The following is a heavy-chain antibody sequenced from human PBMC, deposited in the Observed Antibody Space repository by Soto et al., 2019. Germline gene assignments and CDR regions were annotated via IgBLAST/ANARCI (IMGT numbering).Heavy chain of an antibody. CDR2: INAGNGNT. V-gene: IGHV1-3*01. Sequence: QVQLVQSGAEVKKPGASVKVSCKASGYTFTSYAIHWVRQAPGQRLEWMGWINAGNGNTKYSQKFQGRVTITRDTSASTAYMSLSSLRSEDTAVYYCARDVEAGGLDYWGQGTLVTVSS. CDR3: ARDVEAGGLDY. D-gene: IGHD6-13*01. J-gene: IGHJ4*02. CDR1: GYTFTSYA.